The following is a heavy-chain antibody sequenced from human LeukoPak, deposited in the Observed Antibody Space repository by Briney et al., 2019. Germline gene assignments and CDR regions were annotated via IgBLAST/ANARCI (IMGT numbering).Heavy chain of an antibody. V-gene: IGHV4-59*01. D-gene: IGHD6-13*01. Sequence: SSETLSLTCTVSGGSISNYYWSWIRQPPGKGLEWIGYIHYRGSTNYNPSLKSRVTISEDTSKNQFSLKLTSVTAADTAVYYCARSSSWYTIDYWGQGTLVTVSS. CDR1: GGSISNYY. CDR3: ARSSSWYTIDY. CDR2: IHYRGST. J-gene: IGHJ4*02.